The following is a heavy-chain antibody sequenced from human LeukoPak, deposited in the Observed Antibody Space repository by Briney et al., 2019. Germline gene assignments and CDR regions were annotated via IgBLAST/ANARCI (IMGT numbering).Heavy chain of an antibody. V-gene: IGHV4-31*03. CDR1: GGSISSGGYY. D-gene: IGHD2-2*01. CDR3: AIFIFGCSSTSCYPNNAFDI. J-gene: IGHJ3*02. CDR2: IYYSGST. Sequence: SETLSLTCTVSGGSISSGGYYWSWIRQHPGKGLEWIGYIYYSGSTYYNPSLKSRVTISVDTSKNQISLKLSSVTAADTAVYYCAIFIFGCSSTSCYPNNAFDIWGQGTMVTVSS.